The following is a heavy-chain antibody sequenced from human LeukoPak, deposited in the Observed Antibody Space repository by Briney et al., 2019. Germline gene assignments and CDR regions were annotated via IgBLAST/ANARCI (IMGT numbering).Heavy chain of an antibody. Sequence: PGGSLRLSCAASGFTFSSYETNWVRQAPGKGLEWVSVIYSGGSTSYADSVKGRFTISRDNSKNTLYLQMNILRAEDTAVYYCARGVYSYGYYFDYWGQGTLVTVSS. CDR3: ARGVYSYGYYFDY. J-gene: IGHJ4*02. D-gene: IGHD5-18*01. CDR1: GFTFSSYE. CDR2: IYSGGST. V-gene: IGHV3-53*01.